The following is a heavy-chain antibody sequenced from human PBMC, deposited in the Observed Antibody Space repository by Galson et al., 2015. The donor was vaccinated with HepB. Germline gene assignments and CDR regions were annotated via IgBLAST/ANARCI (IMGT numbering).Heavy chain of an antibody. Sequence: PALVKPTQTLTLTCTFSGFSLSTRGMCVTWIRQPPGKALEWLARIDWDDDKYYSTSLKTRLTVSKDTSKNQVVLTMTNMDPVDTATYYCVRSSHYDYVWGNFRSQYYLDSWGQGTLVTVSS. CDR1: GFSLSTRGMC. CDR2: IDWDDDK. V-gene: IGHV2-70*11. J-gene: IGHJ4*02. D-gene: IGHD3-16*02. CDR3: VRSSHYDYVWGNFRSQYYLDS.